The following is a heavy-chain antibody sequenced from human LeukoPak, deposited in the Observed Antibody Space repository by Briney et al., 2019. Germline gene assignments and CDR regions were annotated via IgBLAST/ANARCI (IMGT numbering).Heavy chain of an antibody. V-gene: IGHV4-34*01. CDR3: ARGRLSIVVVPAARGWFDP. CDR2: INHSGST. J-gene: IGHJ5*02. Sequence: PSETLSLTCAVYGGSFSGYYWSWIRQPPGKGLEWIGEINHSGSTNYNPSLKSRVTISVDTPKNQFSLKLSSVTAADTAVYYCARGRLSIVVVPAARGWFDPWGQGTLATVSS. CDR1: GGSFSGYY. D-gene: IGHD2-2*01.